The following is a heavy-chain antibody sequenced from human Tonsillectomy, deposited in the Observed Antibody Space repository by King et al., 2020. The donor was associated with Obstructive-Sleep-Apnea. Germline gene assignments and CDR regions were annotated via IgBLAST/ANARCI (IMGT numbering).Heavy chain of an antibody. V-gene: IGHV1-46*01. CDR1: GYTFTSYY. D-gene: IGHD1-26*01. CDR3: ARDQPTEAQVGSGSYLFDY. Sequence: VQLVESGAEVKKPGASVKVSCKASGYTFTSYYMHWVRQAPGQGLEWMGIINPSGGSTSYAQKFQGRVTMTRDTSTSTVYMELSSLRSEDTAVYYCARDQPTEAQVGSGSYLFDYWGQGTLVTVSS. CDR2: INPSGGST. J-gene: IGHJ4*02.